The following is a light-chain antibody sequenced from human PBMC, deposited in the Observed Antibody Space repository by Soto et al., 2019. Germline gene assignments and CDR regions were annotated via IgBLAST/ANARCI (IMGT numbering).Light chain of an antibody. CDR2: EVS. CDR3: SSYGGSTNFVI. CDR1: SSDVGGYNY. J-gene: IGLJ2*01. V-gene: IGLV2-8*01. Sequence: QSALTQPASVSGSPGQSITISCTGTSSDVGGYNYVSWYQQHPGKAPKLMIYEVSNRPSGVPDRFSASKSGNTASLTVSGLQAEDEAEYYCSSYGGSTNFVIFGGGTKLTVL.